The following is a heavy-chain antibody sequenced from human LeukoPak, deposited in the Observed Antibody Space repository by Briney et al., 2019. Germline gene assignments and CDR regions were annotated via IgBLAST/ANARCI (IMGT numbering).Heavy chain of an antibody. CDR2: ISWNSGSI. D-gene: IGHD2/OR15-2a*01. J-gene: IGHJ4*02. V-gene: IGHV3-9*03. CDR1: GFTFDDYA. CDR3: AKDIDSGFSGTPCYFDY. Sequence: GGSLRPSCAASGFTFDDYAMHWVRQAPGKGLEWVSGISWNSGSIGYADSVKGRFTISRANAKNSLYLQMNSLRAEDMALYYCAKDIDSGFSGTPCYFDYWGQGTLVTVSS.